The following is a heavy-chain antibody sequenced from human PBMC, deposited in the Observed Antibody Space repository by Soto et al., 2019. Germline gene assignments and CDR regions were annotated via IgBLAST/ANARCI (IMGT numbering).Heavy chain of an antibody. Sequence: PGGSLRLSCAASGFTFSSYGMHWVRQAPGKGLEWVAVISYDGSNKYYADSVKGRFTISRDNSKNTLYLQMNSLRAEDTAVYYCAKDSYYYDSSGYGLDYWGQGTLVTVSS. V-gene: IGHV3-30*18. J-gene: IGHJ4*02. CDR1: GFTFSSYG. CDR3: AKDSYYYDSSGYGLDY. D-gene: IGHD3-22*01. CDR2: ISYDGSNK.